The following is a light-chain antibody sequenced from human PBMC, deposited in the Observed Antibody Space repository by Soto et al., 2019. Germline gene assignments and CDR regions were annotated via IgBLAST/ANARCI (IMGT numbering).Light chain of an antibody. J-gene: IGLJ1*01. CDR2: GNS. CDR1: SSDIGAGHD. CDR3: QSHDTTLSAFYV. V-gene: IGLV1-40*01. Sequence: QSVLAQPPSVSGAPGQRVTISCTGSSSDIGAGHDVHWYQQLPGAAPKLLIYGNSNRPAGVPDRFSGSKSGTSASLAITGLQADDEADYYCQSHDTTLSAFYVFGSGTKVNVL.